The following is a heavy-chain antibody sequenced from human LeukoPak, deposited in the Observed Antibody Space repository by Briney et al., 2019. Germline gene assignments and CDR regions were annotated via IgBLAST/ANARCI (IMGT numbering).Heavy chain of an antibody. CDR1: GGSISSYY. D-gene: IGHD1-26*01. J-gene: IGHJ6*02. V-gene: IGHV4-59*12. Sequence: SGTLSLTCTVSGGSISSYYWSWIRQPPGKGLEWIGYIYYSGSTNYNPSLKSRVTMSVDTSKNQFSLKLSSVTAADTAVYYCARASGSSHYYYYGMDVWGQGTTVTVSS. CDR3: ARASGSSHYYYYGMDV. CDR2: IYYSGST.